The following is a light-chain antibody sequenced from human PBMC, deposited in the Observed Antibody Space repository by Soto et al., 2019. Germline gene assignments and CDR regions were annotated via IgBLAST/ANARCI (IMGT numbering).Light chain of an antibody. CDR3: QQLNTLPFT. V-gene: IGKV1-9*01. CDR1: QTIGTY. CDR2: EAS. Sequence: DIQLTQSPSSLSASVGDRVTITCRASQTIGTYLNWYQQKPGKAPKVLIYEASTLQSGVPSRFSGSGSGTEFTLTISGLLPEDFATYHCQQLNTLPFTFGQGTRLEIK. J-gene: IGKJ5*01.